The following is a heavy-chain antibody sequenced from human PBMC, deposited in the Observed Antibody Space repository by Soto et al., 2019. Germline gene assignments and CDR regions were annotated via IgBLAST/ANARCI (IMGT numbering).Heavy chain of an antibody. V-gene: IGHV3-23*01. CDR3: AKGGVTRSYYYAMDV. J-gene: IGHJ6*02. CDR2: LSGSGSNT. Sequence: EVQLLESEGGLVQPGRSLRLSCAASGFIFSDYAMSWVRQAPGKGLEWVSALSGSGSNTYYADSGKGRFTISRDNVKNTVSLKMNNLTAEDTAVYYCAKGGVTRSYYYAMDVWGQGNMVTVSS. CDR1: GFIFSDYA.